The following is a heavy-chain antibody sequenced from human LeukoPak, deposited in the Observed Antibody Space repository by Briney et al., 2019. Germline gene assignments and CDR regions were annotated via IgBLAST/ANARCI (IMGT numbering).Heavy chain of an antibody. D-gene: IGHD2-21*02. CDR3: ARDWTYCGGDCYSTLDY. CDR1: GDSVSSNSAA. J-gene: IGHJ4*02. CDR2: TYYRSKWYN. Sequence: SQTLSLTCAISGDSVSSNSAAWNWIRQSPSRGLEWLGRTYYRSKWYNDYAVSVKSRSTINPDTSKNQFSLQLNSVTPEDTAVYYCARDWTYCGGDCYSTLDYWGQGTLVTVSS. V-gene: IGHV6-1*01.